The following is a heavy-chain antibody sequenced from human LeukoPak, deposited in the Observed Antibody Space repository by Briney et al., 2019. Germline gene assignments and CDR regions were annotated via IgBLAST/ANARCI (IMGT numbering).Heavy chain of an antibody. Sequence: GGSLRLSCAASGFTVSNNYVSWVRQAPGKGLEWVSVLYSGGSAYYADSVKGRFTSSRDNSKNTLYLQVNSLRAEDTAVYYCARYRNYHYGMDVWGQGTTVTVSS. CDR2: LYSGGSA. CDR3: ARYRNYHYGMDV. CDR1: GFTVSNNY. D-gene: IGHD3-16*02. J-gene: IGHJ6*02. V-gene: IGHV3-53*05.